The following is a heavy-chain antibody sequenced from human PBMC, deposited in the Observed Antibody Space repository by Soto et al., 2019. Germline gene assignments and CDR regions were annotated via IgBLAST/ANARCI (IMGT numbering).Heavy chain of an antibody. V-gene: IGHV3-48*02. CDR1: GFTFSSYS. J-gene: IGHJ5*02. Sequence: PGGSLRLSCAASGFTFSSYSMNWVRQAPGKGLEWVSYISRSSRTIYYADSVKGRFTISRDNAKNSLYLQMNSLRDEDTAVYYCARERAVGIAVALNWFDPWGQGTLVTVSS. CDR3: ARERAVGIAVALNWFDP. CDR2: ISRSSRTI. D-gene: IGHD6-19*01.